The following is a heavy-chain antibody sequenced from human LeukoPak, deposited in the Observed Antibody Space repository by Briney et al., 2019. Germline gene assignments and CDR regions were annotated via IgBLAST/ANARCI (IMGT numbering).Heavy chain of an antibody. J-gene: IGHJ6*03. Sequence: GGSLRLSCAASGFTFSSYWMSWVRQAPGKGLEWVANIKQDGSEKCYVDSVKGRFTISRDNAKNSLYLQMNSLRAEDTAVYYCARFMVRGVIHYYYYMDVWGKGTTVTVSS. CDR2: IKQDGSEK. V-gene: IGHV3-7*01. CDR1: GFTFSSYW. D-gene: IGHD3-10*01. CDR3: ARFMVRGVIHYYYYMDV.